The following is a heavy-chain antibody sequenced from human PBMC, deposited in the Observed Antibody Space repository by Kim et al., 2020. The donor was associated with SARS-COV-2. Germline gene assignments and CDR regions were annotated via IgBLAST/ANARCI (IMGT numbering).Heavy chain of an antibody. Sequence: SETLSLTCTVSGGSISSGGYYWSWIRQHPGKGLEWIGYIYYSGSTYYNPSLKSRVTISVDTSKNQFSLKLSSVTAADTAVYYCAIAGTIFGVVIGCFDYWGERALGTVSS. CDR3: AIAGTIFGVVIGCFDY. V-gene: IGHV4-31*03. CDR1: GGSISSGGYY. D-gene: IGHD3-3*01. J-gene: IGHJ4*02. CDR2: IYYSGST.